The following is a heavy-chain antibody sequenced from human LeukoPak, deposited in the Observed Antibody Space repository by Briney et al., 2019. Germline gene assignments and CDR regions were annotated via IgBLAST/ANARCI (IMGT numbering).Heavy chain of an antibody. Sequence: SETLSLTCTVSGGSISSGSYCWSWVRQPAGKGLEWIGRIYTSGSTNYNPSLKSRVTISVDTSKNQFSLKLSSVTAADTAVYYCARSRYYYDSSGYPHVGKFDYWGQGTLVTVSS. J-gene: IGHJ4*02. V-gene: IGHV4-61*02. CDR1: GGSISSGSYC. CDR2: IYTSGST. D-gene: IGHD3-22*01. CDR3: ARSRYYYDSSGYPHVGKFDY.